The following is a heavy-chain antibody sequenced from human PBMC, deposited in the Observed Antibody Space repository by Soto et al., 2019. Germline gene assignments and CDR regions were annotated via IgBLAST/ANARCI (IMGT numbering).Heavy chain of an antibody. CDR2: IYYTGNT. CDR3: ARDSPNYSGYGIDY. Sequence: SETLSLTCTVSGDSITKISSRGDYWGWIRQAPGKGLEWIGSIYYTGNTFYNPSLKSRLTMSVDTSKNEFSLKLSSVTAADTAVYYCARDSPNYSGYGIDYWGQGTLVTVSS. V-gene: IGHV4-39*07. CDR1: GDSITKISSRGDY. D-gene: IGHD5-12*01. J-gene: IGHJ4*02.